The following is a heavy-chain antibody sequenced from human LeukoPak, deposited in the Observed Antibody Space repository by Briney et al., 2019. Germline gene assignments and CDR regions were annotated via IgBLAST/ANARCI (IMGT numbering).Heavy chain of an antibody. J-gene: IGHJ4*02. CDR1: GGSISSYY. CDR3: ARTASSSGYSSSWLYYFDY. D-gene: IGHD6-13*01. CDR2: IYNSGGT. V-gene: IGHV4-59*01. Sequence: SETLSLTCTVSGGSISSYYWNWIRQPPGKGLEWIGYIYNSGGTNYNPSLKSRVTISVDTSKNQFSLKLSSVTAADTAVYYCARTASSSGYSSSWLYYFDYWGQGTLVTVSS.